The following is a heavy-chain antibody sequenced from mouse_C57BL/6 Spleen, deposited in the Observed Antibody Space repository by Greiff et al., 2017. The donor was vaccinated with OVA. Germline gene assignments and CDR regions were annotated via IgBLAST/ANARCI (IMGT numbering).Heavy chain of an antibody. Sequence: LVESGPELVKPGASVKISCKASGYSFTGYYMHWVKQSHGNILDWIGYIYPYNGVSSYNQKFKGKATLTVDKSSSTAYMELRSLTSEDSAVYYCASGDDGYEGWFAYWGQGTLVTVSA. J-gene: IGHJ3*01. CDR1: GYSFTGYY. CDR3: ASGDDGYEGWFAY. V-gene: IGHV1-31*01. D-gene: IGHD2-3*01. CDR2: IYPYNGVS.